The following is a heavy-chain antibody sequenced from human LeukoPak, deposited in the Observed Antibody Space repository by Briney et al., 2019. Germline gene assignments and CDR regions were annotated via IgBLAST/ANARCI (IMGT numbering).Heavy chain of an antibody. CDR3: ARESAVIGYYGSPFDP. V-gene: IGHV1-2*02. CDR2: INPNSGGT. D-gene: IGHD3-10*01. CDR1: GYTFTGYY. J-gene: IGHJ5*02. Sequence: GASVKVSCKASGYTFTGYYMHWVRQAPGQGLEWMGWINPNSGGTNYAQKFQGRVTMTRDTSISTAYMELSRLRSDDTAVYYCARESAVIGYYGSPFDPWGQGTLVTVSS.